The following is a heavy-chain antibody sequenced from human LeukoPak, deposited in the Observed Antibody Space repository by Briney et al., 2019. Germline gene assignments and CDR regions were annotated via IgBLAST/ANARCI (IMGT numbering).Heavy chain of an antibody. CDR3: ARDTDGSLDY. J-gene: IGHJ4*02. Sequence: GGSLRLSCAASGFTFAKSWMAWVRQAPGKGLEWVANIKQDGSTKHYADSLKSRFTISRDNSRNSLYLQMYSLRADDTAVYYCARDTDGSLDYWGQGILVTVDS. D-gene: IGHD1-26*01. CDR2: IKQDGSTK. V-gene: IGHV3-7*01. CDR1: GFTFAKSW.